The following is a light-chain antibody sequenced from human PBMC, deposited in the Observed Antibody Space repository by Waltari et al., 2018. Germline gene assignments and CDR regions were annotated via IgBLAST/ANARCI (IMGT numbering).Light chain of an antibody. J-gene: IGKJ2*01. CDR3: HQYDNWYT. CDR1: RSVTNK. CDR2: GAS. Sequence: EIVMTQSPATLSVSPGERATLSCRASRSVTNKLPWYQQKPGQAPRLLIYGASTRATGIPARFRGSGSGTEFTLTISSLQSEDFAVYYCHQYDNWYTFGQGTKLEIK. V-gene: IGKV3D-15*01.